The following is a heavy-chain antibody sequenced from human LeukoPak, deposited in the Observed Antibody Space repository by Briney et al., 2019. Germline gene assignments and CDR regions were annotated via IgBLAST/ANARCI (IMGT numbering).Heavy chain of an antibody. CDR3: ARAVAAPGLYFDY. V-gene: IGHV3-30*03. CDR2: ISYDGSNK. CDR1: GFTFSSYG. Sequence: GGSLRLSCAASGFTFSSYGMHWVRQAPGKGLEWVAVISYDGSNKYYADSVKGRFTISRDNSKNTLYLQMNSLRAEDTAVYYCARAVAAPGLYFDYWGQGTLVTVSS. D-gene: IGHD6-19*01. J-gene: IGHJ4*02.